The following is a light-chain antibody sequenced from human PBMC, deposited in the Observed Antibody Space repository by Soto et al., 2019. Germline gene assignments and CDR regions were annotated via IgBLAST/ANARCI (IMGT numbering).Light chain of an antibody. CDR2: KAS. Sequence: DIHTAQAPTSLSRPLRHRLTVTCRASQTISSWLAWYQQKPGKAPKLLIYKASTLKSGVPSRFSGSGSGTEFTLTISSLQPDDFATYYCQHYNSYSEAFGQGTKVDIK. CDR3: QHYNSYSEA. J-gene: IGKJ1*01. CDR1: QTISSW. V-gene: IGKV1-5*03.